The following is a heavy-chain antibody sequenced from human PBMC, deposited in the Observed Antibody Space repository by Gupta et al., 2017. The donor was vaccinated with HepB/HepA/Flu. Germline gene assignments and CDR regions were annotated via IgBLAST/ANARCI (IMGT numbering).Heavy chain of an antibody. D-gene: IGHD1-1*01. CDR1: GFSLSTSGVG. Sequence: QITLKESGPTLVKPTQTLTLTCTFSGFSLSTSGVGVGWIRQPPGKALEWLALIYWDDDKRYSPSLKSRLTITKDTSKNQVVLTMTNMDPVDTATYYCAHNRVQLERPPAFDYWGQGTLVTVSS. CDR3: AHNRVQLERPPAFDY. CDR2: IYWDDDK. V-gene: IGHV2-5*02. J-gene: IGHJ4*02.